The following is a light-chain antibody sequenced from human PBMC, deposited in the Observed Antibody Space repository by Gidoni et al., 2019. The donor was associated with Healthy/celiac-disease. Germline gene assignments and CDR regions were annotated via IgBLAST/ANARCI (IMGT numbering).Light chain of an antibody. CDR3: QQRSSWPRT. CDR1: QSVSSY. CDR2: DAS. Sequence: ELVLTQSPATLSSSPGQRDTLSCRASQSVSSYLAWYQQKPGQAPRLLIYDASSRATGIPARFSGSGSGTDFTLTISSLEPEDFAVYYCQQRSSWPRTFGQGTKVEIK. J-gene: IGKJ1*01. V-gene: IGKV3-11*01.